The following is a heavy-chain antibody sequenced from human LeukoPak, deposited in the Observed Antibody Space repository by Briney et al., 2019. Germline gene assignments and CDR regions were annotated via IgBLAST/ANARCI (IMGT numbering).Heavy chain of an antibody. J-gene: IGHJ6*02. CDR1: GFTFSSYW. V-gene: IGHV3-7*01. CDR2: IKQDGSEK. Sequence: PGGSLRLSCAASGFTFSSYWMSWVRQAPGKGLEWVANIKQDGSEKYYVDSVKGRFTISRDNAKNSLYLQMNSLRAEDTAVYYCARDRMAPRDYGSGSNYGMDVWGQGTTVTVSS. D-gene: IGHD3-10*01. CDR3: ARDRMAPRDYGSGSNYGMDV.